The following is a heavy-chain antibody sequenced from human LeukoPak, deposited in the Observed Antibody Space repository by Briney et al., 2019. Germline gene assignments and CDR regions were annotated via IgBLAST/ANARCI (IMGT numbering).Heavy chain of an antibody. CDR3: ARGDTYYYDSSGYDY. CDR2: INHSGST. J-gene: IGHJ4*02. Sequence: PSETLSLTCAVYGGSFSGYYWSWIRQPPGKGLEWIGEINHSGSTNYNPSLKSRVTISVDTSKNQFSLKLSSETAADTAVYYCARGDTYYYDSSGYDYWGQGTLVTVSS. CDR1: GGSFSGYY. D-gene: IGHD3-22*01. V-gene: IGHV4-34*01.